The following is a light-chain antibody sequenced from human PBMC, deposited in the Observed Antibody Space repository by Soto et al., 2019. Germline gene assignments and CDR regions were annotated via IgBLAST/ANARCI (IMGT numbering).Light chain of an antibody. V-gene: IGKV1-9*01. CDR2: VAS. Sequence: IQLTQSPSSLSASVGDRVTITCRASQDISYYLAWYQQKPGTAPKLLIYVASTLQSGFPSRFSGSGSGTDFTLTISSLQPEDFATYYCQQFHTSPFTFGPGTKVDIK. CDR3: QQFHTSPFT. CDR1: QDISYY. J-gene: IGKJ3*01.